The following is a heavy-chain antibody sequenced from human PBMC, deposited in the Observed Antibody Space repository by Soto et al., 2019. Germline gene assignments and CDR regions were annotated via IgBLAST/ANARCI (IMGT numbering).Heavy chain of an antibody. J-gene: IGHJ6*02. CDR1: RLTFSAHD. CDR3: AGEPKGGAFDMDV. D-gene: IGHD1-26*01. V-gene: IGHV3-33*01. CDR2: IWSDGRRG. Sequence: QVQLVESGGGVLQPGTSLRLSCAASRLTFSAHDMHWVRQAPGKGLEWVARIWSDGRRGFYADSVKGRFTISRDKFKNTLYLQMKSLGSEDRAVYYCAGEPKGGAFDMDVWGQGTTVTVSS.